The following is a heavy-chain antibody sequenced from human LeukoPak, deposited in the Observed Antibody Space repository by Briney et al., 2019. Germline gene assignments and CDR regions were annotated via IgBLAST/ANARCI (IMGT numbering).Heavy chain of an antibody. Sequence: PGGSLRLSCAAYGFTFTTFGMHWVRQAPGKGLEWVTFIQYDGSNKYYADSVKGRFTISRDNSKNTLYLQMNSLRAEDTAVYYCATYSSGNVNNDYWGQGTLVTVSS. CDR1: GFTFTTFG. CDR3: ATYSSGNVNNDY. D-gene: IGHD6-19*01. J-gene: IGHJ4*02. CDR2: IQYDGSNK. V-gene: IGHV3-30*02.